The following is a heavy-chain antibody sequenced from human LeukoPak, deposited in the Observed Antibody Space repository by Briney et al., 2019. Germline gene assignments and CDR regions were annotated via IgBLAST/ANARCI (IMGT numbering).Heavy chain of an antibody. J-gene: IGHJ4*02. CDR1: GFTFSNYA. CDR3: TKQLVPNYFDY. D-gene: IGHD6-6*01. CDR2: ITGSGGNT. V-gene: IGHV3-23*01. Sequence: PGASLRLSCAASGFTFSNYAMSWVRQAPGKGLEWVSAITGSGGNTYYADSVKGRFTISRDNSKNTLYLQMNSLRAEDTAVYYCTKQLVPNYFDYWGQGTLVTVSS.